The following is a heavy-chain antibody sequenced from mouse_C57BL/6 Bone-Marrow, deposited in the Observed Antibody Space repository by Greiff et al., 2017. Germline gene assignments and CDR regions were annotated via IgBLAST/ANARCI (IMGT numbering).Heavy chain of an antibody. CDR2: IYPGDGDT. J-gene: IGHJ1*03. CDR1: GYAFSSYW. V-gene: IGHV1-80*01. D-gene: IGHD1-1*01. CDR3: ARSGLGSSYWYFDV. Sequence: QVQLQQSGAELVKPGASVKISCKASGYAFSSYWMNWVKQRPGKGLEWIGQIYPGDGDTNYNGKFKGKATLTADKSSSTAYMQLSSLTSEDSAVYFCARSGLGSSYWYFDVWGTGTTVTVSS.